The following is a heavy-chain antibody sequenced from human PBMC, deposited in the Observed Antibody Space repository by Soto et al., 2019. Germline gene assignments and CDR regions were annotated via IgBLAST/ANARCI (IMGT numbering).Heavy chain of an antibody. V-gene: IGHV4-4*07. CDR2: IYTSGST. CDR3: ARDLDSSSWYMGFDP. Sequence: SETLSLTCTVSGGSISSYYWSWIRQPAGKGLEWIGRIYTSGSTNYNPSLKSRVTMSVDTSKNQFSLKLSSVTAADTAVYYCARDLDSSSWYMGFDPWGQGTLVIVSS. CDR1: GGSISSYY. J-gene: IGHJ5*02. D-gene: IGHD6-13*01.